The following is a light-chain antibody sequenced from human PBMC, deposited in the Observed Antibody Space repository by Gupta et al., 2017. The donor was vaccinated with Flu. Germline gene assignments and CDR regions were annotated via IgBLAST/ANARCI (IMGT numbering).Light chain of an antibody. V-gene: IGLV3-21*02. J-gene: IGLJ3*02. Sequence: SYVLIQPLSVSVAPGQTARVTCGGTNMGRISVHRYQQRPGQAPVLVISDDRDRPSGIPDRFSGSNSGNTATLTISRVEAGDEADYYCQVWDTNSDHWVFGGGTKLTVL. CDR3: QVWDTNSDHWV. CDR1: NMGRIS. CDR2: DDR.